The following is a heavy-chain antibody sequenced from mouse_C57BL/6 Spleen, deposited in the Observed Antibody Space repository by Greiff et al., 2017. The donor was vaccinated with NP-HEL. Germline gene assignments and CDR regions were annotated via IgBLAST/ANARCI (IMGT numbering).Heavy chain of an antibody. V-gene: IGHV1-82*01. Sequence: QVQLQQSGPELVKPGASVKISCKASGYAFSSSWMNWVKQRPGKGLEWIGRIYPGDGDTNYNGKFKGKATLTADKSSSTAYMQLSSLTSEDSAVYFCAREGGLRREFAYWGQGTLVTVSA. D-gene: IGHD2-4*01. CDR1: GYAFSSSW. CDR2: IYPGDGDT. J-gene: IGHJ3*01. CDR3: AREGGLRREFAY.